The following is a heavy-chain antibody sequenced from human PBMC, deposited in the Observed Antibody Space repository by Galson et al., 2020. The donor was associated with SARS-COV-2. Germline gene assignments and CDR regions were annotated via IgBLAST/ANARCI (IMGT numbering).Heavy chain of an antibody. D-gene: IGHD5-12*01. CDR2: ISSSSSYI. CDR1: GFTFSSYS. V-gene: IGHV3-21*01. J-gene: IGHJ4*02. CDR3: ASNRGYSGYDLPSPLDY. Sequence: GSLRLSCAASGFTFSSYSMNWVRQAPGKGLEWVSSISSSSSYIYYADSVKGRFTISRDNAKNSLYLQMNSLRAEDTAVYYCASNRGYSGYDLPSPLDYWGQGTLVTVSS.